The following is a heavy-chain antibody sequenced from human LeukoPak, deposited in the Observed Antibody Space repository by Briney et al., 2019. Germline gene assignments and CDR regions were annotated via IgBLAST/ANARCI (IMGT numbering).Heavy chain of an antibody. Sequence: SETLSLTCAVYGGSFSGYYWSWIRQPPGKGLEWIGEINHSGSTNYNPSLKSRVTISVDTSKNQFSLKLSSVTAADTAVYYCARLYCSGGSCYSPYYYYYYMDVWGKGTTVTISS. J-gene: IGHJ6*03. CDR2: INHSGST. V-gene: IGHV4-34*01. CDR3: ARLYCSGGSCYSPYYYYYYMDV. CDR1: GGSFSGYY. D-gene: IGHD2-15*01.